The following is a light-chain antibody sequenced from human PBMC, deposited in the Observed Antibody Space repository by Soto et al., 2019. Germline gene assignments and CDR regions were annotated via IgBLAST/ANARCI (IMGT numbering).Light chain of an antibody. V-gene: IGLV2-14*01. CDR1: SSDVGDYNY. J-gene: IGLJ1*01. Sequence: QSVLTQPASVSGSPGQSITISCTGASSDVGDYNYVSWYQQHPGKAPKLMIYDVANRPAGVSNRFSGSKSGNTASLTISGIQAEDEADYYCSSLTASRSDVFGTGTKVTVL. CDR3: SSLTASRSDV. CDR2: DVA.